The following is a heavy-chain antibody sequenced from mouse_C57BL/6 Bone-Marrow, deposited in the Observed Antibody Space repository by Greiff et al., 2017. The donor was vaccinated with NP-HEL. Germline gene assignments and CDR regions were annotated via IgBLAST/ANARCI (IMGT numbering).Heavy chain of an antibody. Sequence: EVKVVESGPSLVRPSQTLSLTCTVTGFSINSDCYWIWIRQFPGNKLEYIGYTFYSGITYYNPSLESRTYITRDTSKNQFSLKLSSVTTEDTATYYCARDPLFITTVVATSYFDYWGQGTTLTVSS. J-gene: IGHJ2*01. V-gene: IGHV3-3*01. CDR2: TFYSGIT. CDR3: ARDPLFITTVVATSYFDY. CDR1: GFSINSDCY. D-gene: IGHD1-1*01.